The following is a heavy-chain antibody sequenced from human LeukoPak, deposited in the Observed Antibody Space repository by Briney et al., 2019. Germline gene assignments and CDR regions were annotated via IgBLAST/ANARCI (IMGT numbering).Heavy chain of an antibody. Sequence: SETLSLTCTVSGESIISSSYYRGWIRQPPGKGLEWIGSIYYSGSTYYNPSLKSRVTISVDTSKNQFSLKLSSVTAADTAVYYCARHYYYDSSGYYYVWYFDYWGQGTLVTVSS. V-gene: IGHV4-39*01. D-gene: IGHD3-22*01. CDR3: ARHYYYDSSGYYYVWYFDY. CDR2: IYYSGST. CDR1: GESIISSSYY. J-gene: IGHJ4*02.